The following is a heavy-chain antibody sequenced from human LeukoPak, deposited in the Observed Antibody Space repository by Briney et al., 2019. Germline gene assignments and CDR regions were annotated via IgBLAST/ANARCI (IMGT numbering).Heavy chain of an antibody. CDR1: GFTFSSYS. V-gene: IGHV4-34*01. D-gene: IGHD6-13*01. Sequence: GSLRLSCAASGFTFSSYSMNWVRQPPGKGLEWIGEINHSGSTNYNPSLKSRVTISVDTSKNQFSLKLSSVTAADTAVYYCARESSSSWYYYYYMDVWGKGTTVTVSS. CDR3: ARESSSSWYYYYYMDV. J-gene: IGHJ6*03. CDR2: INHSGST.